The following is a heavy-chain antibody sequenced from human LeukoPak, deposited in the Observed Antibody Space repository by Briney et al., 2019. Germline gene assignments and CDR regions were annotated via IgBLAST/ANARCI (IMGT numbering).Heavy chain of an antibody. V-gene: IGHV5-51*01. D-gene: IGHD5-18*01. Sequence: GESLKISCKGSGYSFTSYWIGWVRQMPGKGLEWTGIIYPGDSYTRYSPSFQSQVTISADKSIRTAYLQWSSLKASDTAMYYCARLKRGYSYGYGDYWGQGTLVTVSS. CDR3: ARLKRGYSYGYGDY. J-gene: IGHJ4*02. CDR1: GYSFTSYW. CDR2: IYPGDSYT.